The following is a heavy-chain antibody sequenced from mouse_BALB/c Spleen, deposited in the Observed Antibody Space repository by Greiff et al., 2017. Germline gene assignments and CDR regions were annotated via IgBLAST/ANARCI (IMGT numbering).Heavy chain of an antibody. V-gene: IGHV1-7*01. CDR1: GYTFTSYW. J-gene: IGHJ1*01. CDR2: INPSTGYT. D-gene: IGHD2-14*01. CDR3: AREDYRYDEYFDV. Sequence: VQLQQSGAELAKPGASVKMSCKASGYTFTSYWMHWVKQRPGQGLEWIGYINPSTGYTEYNQKFKDKATLTADKSSSTAYMQLSSLTSEDSAVYYCAREDYRYDEYFDVWGAGTTVTVSS.